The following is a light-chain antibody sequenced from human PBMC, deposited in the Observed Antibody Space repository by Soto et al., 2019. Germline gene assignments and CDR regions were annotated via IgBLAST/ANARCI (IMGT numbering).Light chain of an antibody. Sequence: EIVMTQSPGTLSVSPGERVTLSCRASQSVSSKVAWYQQKPGQAPRRLIFTPSLRATGVPARFSGSWSGTEFTLTISSLQSEDFAVYWCQQYYNWPLEYTFGQGTKLEI. CDR2: TPS. V-gene: IGKV3-15*01. CDR3: QQYYNWPLEYT. J-gene: IGKJ2*01. CDR1: QSVSSK.